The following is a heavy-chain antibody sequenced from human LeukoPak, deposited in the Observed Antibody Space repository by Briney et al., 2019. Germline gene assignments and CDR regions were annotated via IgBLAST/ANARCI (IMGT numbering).Heavy chain of an antibody. J-gene: IGHJ4*02. CDR2: INSDGTST. CDR1: GFTSSSHW. Sequence: AGGSLRLSCAASGFTSSSHWMHWVRQAPGKGLVWVSRINSDGTSTTYADSVKGRFTISRDNAKNTLYLQMNSLRVEDTAVFHCAREGTYSNGPDYWGQGTLVTVSS. V-gene: IGHV3-74*01. CDR3: AREGTYSNGPDY. D-gene: IGHD3-22*01.